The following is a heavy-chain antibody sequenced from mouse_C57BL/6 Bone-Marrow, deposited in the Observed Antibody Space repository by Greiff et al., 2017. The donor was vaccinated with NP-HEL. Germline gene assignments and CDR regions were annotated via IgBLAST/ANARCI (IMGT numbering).Heavy chain of an antibody. CDR3: TVVATRGYYFDY. D-gene: IGHD1-1*01. J-gene: IGHJ2*01. CDR1: GFTFSSYA. CDR2: ISSGGDYI. V-gene: IGHV5-9-1*02. Sequence: EVKLMESGEGLVKPGGSLKLSCAASGFTFSSYAMSWVRQTPEKRLEWVAYISSGGDYISYAATVTCRFTISRDNARNTLYLQMSSLKSEDTAMYYCTVVATRGYYFDYWGQGTTLTVSS.